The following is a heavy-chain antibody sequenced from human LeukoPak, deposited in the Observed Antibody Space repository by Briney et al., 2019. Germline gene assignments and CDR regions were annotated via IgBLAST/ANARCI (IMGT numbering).Heavy chain of an antibody. CDR3: ASTPKIYCSSTSCHEYFQH. V-gene: IGHV1-69*01. CDR2: IIPIFGTA. CDR1: GGTFSSYA. D-gene: IGHD2-2*01. Sequence: SVKVSCKASGGTFSSYAISWVRQAPGQGLEWMGGIIPIFGTANYAQKFQGRVTITADESTSTAYMELSSLRSEDTAVYYCASTPKIYCSSTSCHEYFQHWGQGTLVTVSS. J-gene: IGHJ1*01.